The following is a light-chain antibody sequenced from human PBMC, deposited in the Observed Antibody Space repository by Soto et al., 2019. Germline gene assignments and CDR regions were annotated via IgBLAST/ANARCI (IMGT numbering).Light chain of an antibody. J-gene: IGLJ1*01. CDR3: CSYAGSTV. CDR1: SSDVGSYNL. Sequence: QSALTQPASVSGYPGQSITISCTGTSSDVGSYNLVSWYQQHPGKAPKLMIYEVSKRPSGVSNRFSGSKSGNTASLTISGLQAEDEADYYCCSYAGSTVFGTGTKLTVL. CDR2: EVS. V-gene: IGLV2-23*02.